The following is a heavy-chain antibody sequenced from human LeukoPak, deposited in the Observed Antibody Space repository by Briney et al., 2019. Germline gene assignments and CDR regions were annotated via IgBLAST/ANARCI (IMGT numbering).Heavy chain of an antibody. J-gene: IGHJ5*02. D-gene: IGHD6-6*01. CDR1: GDSITTGGYY. Sequence: SQTLSLTCTVSGDSITTGGYYWNWIRQPPGKGLEWMGYIHQSGDTYSNPSLGSRVTVSADRSNNQFSLRVRSVTAADTAVYYCARMLAARPDDDRWGQGTLVTVSS. V-gene: IGHV4-30-2*01. CDR2: IHQSGDT. CDR3: ARMLAARPDDDR.